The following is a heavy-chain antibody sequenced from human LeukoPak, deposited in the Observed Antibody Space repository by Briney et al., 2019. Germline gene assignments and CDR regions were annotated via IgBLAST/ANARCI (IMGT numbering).Heavy chain of an antibody. V-gene: IGHV1-18*01. Sequence: ASVKVSCKTSGYTFTSFGLSWVRQAPGQGLEWMGWISTYSGETNYAQKPQGRVTMTTDTSTSTAYMELRSLRSDDTAVYYCARLGYYYDSSGYLYSYFDYWGQGTLVTVSS. CDR2: ISTYSGET. CDR1: GYTFTSFG. J-gene: IGHJ4*02. D-gene: IGHD3-22*01. CDR3: ARLGYYYDSSGYLYSYFDY.